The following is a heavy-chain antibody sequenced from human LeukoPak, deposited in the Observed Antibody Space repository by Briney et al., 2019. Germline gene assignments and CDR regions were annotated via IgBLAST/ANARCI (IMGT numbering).Heavy chain of an antibody. CDR3: ARGAITTYYYDSSGYYAPFDY. Sequence: SVKVSCKASGYTFTSYGISWVRQAPGQGLEWMGWISAYNGNTNYAQKLQGRVTMTTDTSTSTAYMELRSLRSDDTAVYYCARGAITTYYYDSSGYYAPFDYWGQGTLVTVSS. V-gene: IGHV1-18*01. J-gene: IGHJ4*02. CDR1: GYTFTSYG. CDR2: ISAYNGNT. D-gene: IGHD3-22*01.